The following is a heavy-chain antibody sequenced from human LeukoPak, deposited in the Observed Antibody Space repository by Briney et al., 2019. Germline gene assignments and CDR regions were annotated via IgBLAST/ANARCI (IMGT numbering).Heavy chain of an antibody. V-gene: IGHV4-61*02. CDR1: GGSISSSDTYY. CDR2: IYTTGST. J-gene: IGHJ4*02. CDR3: ARGADILTGYNDNYYFDY. D-gene: IGHD3-9*01. Sequence: SETLSLTCTVSGGSISSSDTYYWSWIRQPAGKRLEWIGRIYTTGSTYYNPSLKSRVTMSLDTSKNQFSLKLSSVTAADTAVYYCARGADILTGYNDNYYFDYWGQGTLVTVSS.